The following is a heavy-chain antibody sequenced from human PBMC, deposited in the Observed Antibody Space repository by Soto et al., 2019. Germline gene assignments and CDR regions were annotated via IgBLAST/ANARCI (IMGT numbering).Heavy chain of an antibody. V-gene: IGHV4-30-2*01. CDR1: GGSISSVGYS. CDR2: IYHSGST. J-gene: IGHJ4*02. D-gene: IGHD3-3*01. CDR3: ARSVILSGGSYKGLIRLHYFDT. Sequence: SETLSLTCAVSGGSISSVGYSWSWIRQPPGKGLEWIGYIYHSGSTYYNPSLKSRVTISVDRSKNQFSLKLNSVTAADTAVYYCARSVILSGGSYKGLIRLHYFDTWGQGTLVTVSS.